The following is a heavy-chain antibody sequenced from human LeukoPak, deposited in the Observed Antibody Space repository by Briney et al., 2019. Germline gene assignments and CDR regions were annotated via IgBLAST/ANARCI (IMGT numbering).Heavy chain of an antibody. CDR1: GYTFTSYY. CDR3: ARDAPMVRGGPFYGMDV. J-gene: IGHJ6*02. Sequence: ASVNVSCKASGYTFTSYYMHWVRQVPGQGLEWMGIINPSGGSTSYAQKFQGRVTMTRDTSTSTVYMELSSLRSEDTAVYYCARDAPMVRGGPFYGMDVWGQGTTVTVSS. D-gene: IGHD3-10*01. CDR2: INPSGGST. V-gene: IGHV1-46*01.